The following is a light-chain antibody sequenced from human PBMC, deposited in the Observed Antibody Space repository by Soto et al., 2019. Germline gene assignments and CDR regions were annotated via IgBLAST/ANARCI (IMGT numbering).Light chain of an antibody. CDR3: HHCGASPPYT. CDR2: GAS. CDR1: QSVISSY. Sequence: EIVLTQSPGTLSLSPGESATLSCRASQSVISSYLAWYQQKPGQPPRLLIYGASSRAAGFPDRFSGSGSGTDFTLTISRLEPEDFAVYYCHHCGASPPYTFGQGTKLEI. V-gene: IGKV3-20*01. J-gene: IGKJ2*01.